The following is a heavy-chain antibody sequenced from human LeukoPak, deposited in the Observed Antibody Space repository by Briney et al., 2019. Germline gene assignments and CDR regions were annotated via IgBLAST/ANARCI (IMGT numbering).Heavy chain of an antibody. D-gene: IGHD1-26*01. CDR2: ISYDGSNK. CDR3: ARDRLSGSPRYWFDP. V-gene: IGHV3-30-3*01. CDR1: GFTFSSYA. J-gene: IGHJ5*02. Sequence: GGSLRLSCAASGFTFSSYAMHWVRQAPGKGLEWVAVISYDGSNKYYADSVKGRFTVSRDNSKNTLYLQMNSLRAEDTAVYYCARDRLSGSPRYWFDPWGQGTLVTVSS.